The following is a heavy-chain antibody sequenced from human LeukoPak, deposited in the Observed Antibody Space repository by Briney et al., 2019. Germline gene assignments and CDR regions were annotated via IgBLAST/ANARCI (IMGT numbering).Heavy chain of an antibody. CDR1: GGTFSSYA. D-gene: IGHD5-12*01. V-gene: IGHV1-69*04. Sequence: SVKVSCKASGGTFSSYAISWVRQGPGQGLEWMGRIIPILGIANYAQKFQGRVTITADKSTSTAYMELSSLRSEDTAVYYCARDVPHGYSGYDNFDYWGQGTLVTVSS. J-gene: IGHJ4*02. CDR3: ARDVPHGYSGYDNFDY. CDR2: IIPILGIA.